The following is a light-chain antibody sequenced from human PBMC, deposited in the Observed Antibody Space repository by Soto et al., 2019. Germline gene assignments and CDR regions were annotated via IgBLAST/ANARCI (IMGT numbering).Light chain of an antibody. CDR1: QSINTY. Sequence: IQMTQSPSSLYASVGDRVTITCRASQSINTYVNWYQQKSGKAPKLLIYVASTLQSGVPSRFSGSGSGTDFTLTISSLQPEDFATYYCQQSYGMQFTFGGGTKVEIK. V-gene: IGKV1-39*01. CDR2: VAS. CDR3: QQSYGMQFT. J-gene: IGKJ4*01.